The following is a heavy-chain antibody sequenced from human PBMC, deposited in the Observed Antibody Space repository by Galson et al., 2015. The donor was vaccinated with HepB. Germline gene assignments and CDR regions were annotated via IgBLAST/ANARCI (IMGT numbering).Heavy chain of an antibody. D-gene: IGHD6-19*01. Sequence: SLRLSCAASGFTFSTYNMNWVRQAPGKGLEWVSYISYNSATTYYADSVKGRFTISRDNAMNSLYLQMNTLRAEDTAVYYCCADGSGSTSPYYDFYMDVWGKGTTVTVSS. CDR3: CADGSGSTSPYYDFYMDV. CDR2: ISYNSATT. CDR1: GFTFSTYN. J-gene: IGHJ6*03. V-gene: IGHV3-48*01.